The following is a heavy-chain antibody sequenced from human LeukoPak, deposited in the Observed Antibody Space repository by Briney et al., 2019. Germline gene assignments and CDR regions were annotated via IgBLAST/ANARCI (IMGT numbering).Heavy chain of an antibody. CDR1: GYTFTSYD. D-gene: IGHD1-1*01. V-gene: IGHV1-8*01. CDR2: MNPNSGNT. CDR3: AKNVRGTGTFDY. J-gene: IGHJ4*02. Sequence: ASVKVSCMASGYTFTSYDINWVRQATGQGLEWMGWMNPNSGNTGYAQKFQGRVTMTRDTSITTAYMELNSLTSEDTAVYYCAKNVRGTGTFDYWGQGTLVTVSS.